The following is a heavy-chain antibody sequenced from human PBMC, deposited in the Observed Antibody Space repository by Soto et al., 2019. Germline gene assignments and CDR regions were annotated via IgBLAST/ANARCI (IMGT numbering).Heavy chain of an antibody. Sequence: QMQLVQSGAEVKKTGSSVTVSCKALGNTFTYRYLHWVRQAPGQALEWMGWITPFNGDVHYAQKFQERVTITRDRSINTAYMQMSGLRSEDTAMYFCASGGAGSGPFTWELPDHWGQGTLVTVSS. J-gene: IGHJ4*02. D-gene: IGHD1-26*01. CDR2: ITPFNGDV. CDR1: GNTFTYRY. CDR3: ASGGAGSGPFTWELPDH. V-gene: IGHV1-45*02.